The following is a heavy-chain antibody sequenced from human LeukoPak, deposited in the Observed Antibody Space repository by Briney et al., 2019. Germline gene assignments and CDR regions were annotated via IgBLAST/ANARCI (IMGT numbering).Heavy chain of an antibody. CDR3: AKDGQYCGTSSCLDELDY. Sequence: GGSLRLSCAASGFTFRSYWMPWVRQAPGKGLVWVSRISSDGGDTTYAASVKGRFTISRDNAKDTLYLQMNSLRAEDTAVYYCAKDGQYCGTSSCLDELDYWGQGTLVTVSS. CDR2: ISSDGGDT. D-gene: IGHD2-2*01. J-gene: IGHJ4*02. V-gene: IGHV3-74*03. CDR1: GFTFRSYW.